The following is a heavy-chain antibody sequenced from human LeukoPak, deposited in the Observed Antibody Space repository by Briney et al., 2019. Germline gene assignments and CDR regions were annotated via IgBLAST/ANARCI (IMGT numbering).Heavy chain of an antibody. CDR1: GFTLSSDW. J-gene: IGHJ4*02. CDR2: MNQDGSDT. CDR3: ATVFGY. V-gene: IGHV3-74*01. Sequence: AGSLTLSCAVSGFTLSSDWMHWVRQAPGKGLEWVSRMNQDGSDTSYADSVKGRFTISRDNAKNTVYLQMNSLRAEDSAVYYCATVFGYWGQGTLVTVSS.